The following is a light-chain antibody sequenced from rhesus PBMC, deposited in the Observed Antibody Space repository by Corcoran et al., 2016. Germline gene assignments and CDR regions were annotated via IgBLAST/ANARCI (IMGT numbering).Light chain of an antibody. CDR2: GAS. CDR1: QSVSSR. V-gene: IGKV3-17*02. J-gene: IGKJ1*01. CDR3: QQATNWSWT. Sequence: EIVLTQSPATLSLSPGERATLSCRASQSVSSRLAWYQQKPGQAPRLLIYGASNRVTGIPDRFRGSGSRTDFTLTISSLEPEDVAVYFCQQATNWSWTFGQGTKVEI.